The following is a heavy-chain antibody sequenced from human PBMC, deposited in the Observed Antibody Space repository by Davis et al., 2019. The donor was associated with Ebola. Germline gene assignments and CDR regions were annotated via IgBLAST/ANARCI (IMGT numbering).Heavy chain of an antibody. V-gene: IGHV4-59*08. CDR1: GGSISSYY. J-gene: IGHJ4*02. D-gene: IGHD5-18*01. CDR3: ARASKMDTAKSFDY. CDR2: IYYSGST. Sequence: MPSETLSLTCTVSGGSISSYYWSWIRQPPGKGLEWIGYIYYSGSTNYNPSLKSRVTISVDTSKNQFSLKLSSVTAADTAVYYCARASKMDTAKSFDYWGQGTLVTVSS.